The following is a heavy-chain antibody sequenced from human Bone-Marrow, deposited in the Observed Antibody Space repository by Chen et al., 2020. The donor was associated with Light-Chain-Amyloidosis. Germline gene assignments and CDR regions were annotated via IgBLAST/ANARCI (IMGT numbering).Heavy chain of an antibody. Sequence: EVPLVESGGGLLQRGGSLRLSCAASGFAFRSYAMSWVRQAPGKGLEWVSTISGSGGSRYYGDAVKGRLTISRDNSKNALFLQMNSLRAEDTAVYYCAKDISYDDILPGYPADAFDIWGQGTMVTVSS. V-gene: IGHV3-23*04. CDR2: ISGSGGSR. J-gene: IGHJ3*02. D-gene: IGHD3-9*01. CDR3: AKDISYDDILPGYPADAFDI. CDR1: GFAFRSYA.